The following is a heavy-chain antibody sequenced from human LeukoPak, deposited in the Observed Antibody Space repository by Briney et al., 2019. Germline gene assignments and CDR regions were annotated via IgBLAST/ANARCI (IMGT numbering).Heavy chain of an antibody. CDR1: RFTFINYA. J-gene: IGHJ4*02. V-gene: IGHV3-23*01. CDR3: AKHLYYDGSGYSLDY. CDR2: VSGPGSST. Sequence: GGSLRLSCAASRFTFINYAMSWVRQTPGKGLEWVSTVSGPGSSTDYADSVKGRFTISRDNSKNTLFLQMHSLRAEDTALYYCAKHLYYDGSGYSLDYWGQGTLVTVSS. D-gene: IGHD3-22*01.